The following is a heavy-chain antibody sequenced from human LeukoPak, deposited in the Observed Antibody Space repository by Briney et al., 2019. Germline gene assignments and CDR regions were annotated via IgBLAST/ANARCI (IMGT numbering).Heavy chain of an antibody. J-gene: IGHJ5*02. CDR1: GYTFTGYY. CDR3: AREQSYGEVNWFDP. Sequence: SCKASGYTFTGYYMHWVRQAPGKGLEWVAVISYDGSNKYYADSVKGRFTISRDNSKNTLYLQMNSLRAEDTAVYYCAREQSYGEVNWFDPWGQGTLVTVSS. V-gene: IGHV3-30*19. CDR2: ISYDGSNK. D-gene: IGHD1-26*01.